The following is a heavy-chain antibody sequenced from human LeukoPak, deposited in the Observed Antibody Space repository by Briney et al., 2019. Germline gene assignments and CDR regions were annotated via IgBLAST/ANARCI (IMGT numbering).Heavy chain of an antibody. Sequence: ASVKVSCKASGYTFASYAMNWVRQAPGQGLEWMGWISAYNGNTNYAQKLQGRVTMTTDTSTSTAYMELRSLRSDDTAVYYCARDSGGRVTMIVVPNRAPAFDIWGQGTMVTVSS. V-gene: IGHV1-18*01. CDR3: ARDSGGRVTMIVVPNRAPAFDI. CDR1: GYTFASYA. D-gene: IGHD3-22*01. CDR2: ISAYNGNT. J-gene: IGHJ3*02.